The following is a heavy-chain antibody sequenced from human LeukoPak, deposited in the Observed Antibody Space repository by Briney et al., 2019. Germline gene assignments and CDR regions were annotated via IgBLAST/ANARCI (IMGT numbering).Heavy chain of an antibody. D-gene: IGHD6-13*01. CDR3: VRFALTSSLDH. J-gene: IGHJ5*02. V-gene: IGHV5-51*01. Sequence: GESLKISCKISGYKLTNNWIGWVRPVPGKGLEWMGLTYPGYSDAKYSPSFQGQVTLSVDASISTAYLQLSGLRASDTAIYYCVRFALTSSLDHWGQGTLVTVSS. CDR2: TYPGYSDA. CDR1: GYKLTNNW.